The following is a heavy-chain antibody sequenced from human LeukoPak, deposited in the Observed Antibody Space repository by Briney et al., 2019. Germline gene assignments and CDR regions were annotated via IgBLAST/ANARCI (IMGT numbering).Heavy chain of an antibody. D-gene: IGHD2-21*02. CDR1: GYNFNDYY. J-gene: IGHJ4*02. CDR3: ATDVTALDY. V-gene: IGHV1-2*02. Sequence: ASVTVSCKASGYNFNDYYLHWVRQAPGQGLEWMGWINPKNGGTYYAEKFQGRVTMTRDTSITTVYMELSRLRSDDTAIYYCATDVTALDYWGQGTLVTVSS. CDR2: INPKNGGT.